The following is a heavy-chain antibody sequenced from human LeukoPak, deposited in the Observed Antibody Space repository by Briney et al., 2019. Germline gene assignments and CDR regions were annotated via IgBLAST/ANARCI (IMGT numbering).Heavy chain of an antibody. CDR1: GYTFTSYG. D-gene: IGHD2-8*01. CDR2: ISAYNGNT. J-gene: IGHJ4*02. CDR3: AKDGQPSTRSLLCRNGVCYEDY. V-gene: IGHV1-18*01. Sequence: ASVKVSCKASGYTFTSYGISWVRQAPGQGLEWMGWISAYNGNTNYAQKLQGRVTMTTDTSTSTAYMELRSLRSDDTAVYYCAKDGQPSTRSLLCRNGVCYEDYWGQGTLVTVSS.